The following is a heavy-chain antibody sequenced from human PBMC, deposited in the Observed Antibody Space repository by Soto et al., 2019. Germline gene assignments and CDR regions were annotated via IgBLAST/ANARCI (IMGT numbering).Heavy chain of an antibody. V-gene: IGHV4-59*01. CDR1: GGSINNNY. CDR2: IYSSGST. D-gene: IGHD2-2*01. Sequence: QVQLQESGPGLVKPSETLSLTCTVSGGSINNNYWSWIRQPPGKGLEWIGYIYSSGSTKYNPSLKSRVTISLDTSKNHFSLKLSSVTAADTAVYDCARGYASHDYWGQGTLVTVSS. J-gene: IGHJ4*02. CDR3: ARGYASHDY.